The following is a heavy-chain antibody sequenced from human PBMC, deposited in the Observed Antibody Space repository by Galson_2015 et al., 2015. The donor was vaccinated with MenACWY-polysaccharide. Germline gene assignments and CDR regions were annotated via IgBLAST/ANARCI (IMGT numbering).Heavy chain of an antibody. J-gene: IGHJ4*02. CDR2: TSGGGDYP. Sequence: SLRLSCAASGFTFNENAMGWVRQAPGKGLEWVSGTSGGGDYPFYADSVKGRFTISRDNSKNTLYLQMNSLRAEDTAIYFCAKFWGDYSGQPTGISVFNKWGRGTLVTVSS. D-gene: IGHD3-16*01. CDR3: AKFWGDYSGQPTGISVFNK. V-gene: IGHV3-23*01. CDR1: GFTFNENA.